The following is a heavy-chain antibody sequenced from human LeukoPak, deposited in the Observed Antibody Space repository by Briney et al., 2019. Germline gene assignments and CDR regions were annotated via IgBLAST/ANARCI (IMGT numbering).Heavy chain of an antibody. D-gene: IGHD6-19*01. Sequence: SETLSLTCTVSGGSISSYIFHWGWIRQTPEKGLEWIGSISYNGNTYYNPSLKSRISIFVDTSKNHFSLQLRSVTATDTAIYYCYNTGWYVARQDAFAMWGQGTMVTVSS. CDR3: YNTGWYVARQDAFAM. J-gene: IGHJ3*02. CDR2: ISYNGNT. CDR1: GGSISSYIFH. V-gene: IGHV4-39*01.